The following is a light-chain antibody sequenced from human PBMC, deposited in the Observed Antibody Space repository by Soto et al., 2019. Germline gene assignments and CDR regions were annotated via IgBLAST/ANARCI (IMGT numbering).Light chain of an antibody. CDR2: DAS. V-gene: IGKV3-11*01. Sequence: EIVLTQSPGTLSLSPGERATLSCRASRSVSSYLAWYQQKPGQAPRLLIYDASSRATGIPARFSGSGSGTDFALTISSLEPEDSAVYYCQQRSNWPSITFGQGTRLEIK. CDR1: RSVSSY. CDR3: QQRSNWPSIT. J-gene: IGKJ5*01.